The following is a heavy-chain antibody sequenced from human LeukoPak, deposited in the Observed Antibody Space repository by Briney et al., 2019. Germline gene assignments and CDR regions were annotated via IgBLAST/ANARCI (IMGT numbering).Heavy chain of an antibody. J-gene: IGHJ3*02. Sequence: ASVKVSCKDSGYTFTGYYMHWARQAPGQGLKWMGWINPNRGGTNYAQKFQGRVTMTRDTSIITAYMELSRLRSDDTAVYYCARDRPIVGATGGDAFDMWGQGTMVTVSS. CDR1: GYTFTGYY. V-gene: IGHV1-2*02. CDR2: INPNRGGT. CDR3: ARDRPIVGATGGDAFDM. D-gene: IGHD1-26*01.